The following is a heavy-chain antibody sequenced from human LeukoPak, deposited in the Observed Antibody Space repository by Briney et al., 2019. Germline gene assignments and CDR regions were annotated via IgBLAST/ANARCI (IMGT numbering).Heavy chain of an antibody. J-gene: IGHJ4*02. CDR3: AREWNSRARFDY. CDR1: GFTFSSYA. D-gene: IGHD1/OR15-1a*01. Sequence: GGSLRPSCAASGFTFSSYAMSWVRQAPGKGLEWVSAISGSGGSTYYADSVKGRFTISRDNSKNTLYLQMYSLRVEDTAVYYCAREWNSRARFDYWGQGSLVTVSS. V-gene: IGHV3-23*01. CDR2: ISGSGGST.